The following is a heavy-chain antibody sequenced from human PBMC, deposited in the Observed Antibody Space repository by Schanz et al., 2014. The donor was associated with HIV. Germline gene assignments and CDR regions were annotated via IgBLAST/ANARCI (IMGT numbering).Heavy chain of an antibody. D-gene: IGHD4-17*01. CDR1: GGSFSGHV. CDR2: RIGSS. V-gene: IGHV4-59*10. J-gene: IGHJ5*01. CDR3: ARQIANRRVNGDYWFDS. Sequence: QVRLQQWGAGLLKPSETLSLTCAVYGGSFSGHVWSWIRQPPGKGLEWIGRIGSSDYNPSLKSRVSMSGDTAKNQTSREMKSGTAADTAVYFCARQIANRRVNGDYWFDSWGQGTLVTVSS.